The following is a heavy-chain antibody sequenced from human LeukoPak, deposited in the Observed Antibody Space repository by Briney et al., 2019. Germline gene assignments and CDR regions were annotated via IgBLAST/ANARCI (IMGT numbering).Heavy chain of an antibody. CDR2: ISGSGGST. V-gene: IGHV3-23*01. J-gene: IGHJ4*02. CDR3: AKGTLGYCSGGSCYSGY. Sequence: PGGSLRLSCAASGFTFSSYAMSWVRQAPGKGLEWVSSISGSGGSTYFADSVKGRSTISRDNSKNTLYLQMGSLRAEDTAVYYCAKGTLGYCSGGSCYSGYWGQGTLVTVSS. D-gene: IGHD2-15*01. CDR1: GFTFSSYA.